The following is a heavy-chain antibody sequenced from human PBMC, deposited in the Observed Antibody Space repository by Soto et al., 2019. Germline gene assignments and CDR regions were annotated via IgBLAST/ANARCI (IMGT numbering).Heavy chain of an antibody. Sequence: PSETLSLTCTVSGGSISSYYWSWIRQPPGKGLEWIGYIYYSGSTNYNPSLKSRVTISVDTSKNQFSLKLSSVTAADTAVYYCARGAGSAAFDPWGQGTLVTVSS. CDR1: GGSISSYY. CDR2: IYYSGST. CDR3: ARGAGSAAFDP. D-gene: IGHD6-13*01. J-gene: IGHJ5*02. V-gene: IGHV4-59*01.